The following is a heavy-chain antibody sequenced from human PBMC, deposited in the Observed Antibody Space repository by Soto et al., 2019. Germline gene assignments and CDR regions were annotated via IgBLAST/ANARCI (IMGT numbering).Heavy chain of an antibody. CDR3: ARDQVAAAGDYYYYYGMDV. CDR2: FHYSGVT. CDR1: GVSFSSYY. V-gene: IGHV4-59*12. D-gene: IGHD6-13*01. Sequence: SETLSLTCTVSGVSFSSYYWSWIRQPPGKGLVWIGYFHYSGVTSYNPSLKSRVAISVDKSKNQFSLKLSSVTAADTTVYYCARDQVAAAGDYYYYYGMDVWGQGTTVTVSS. J-gene: IGHJ6*02.